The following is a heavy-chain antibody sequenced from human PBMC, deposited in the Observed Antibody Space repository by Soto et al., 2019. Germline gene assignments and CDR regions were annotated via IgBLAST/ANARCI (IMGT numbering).Heavy chain of an antibody. V-gene: IGHV1-2*04. CDR3: ARVAGIAAAGTDYYYGMDV. Sequence: ASVKVSCKASGCTFTGYYMHWVRQAPGQGLEWMGWINPNSGGTNYAQKFQGWVTMTRDTSISTAYMELSRLRSDDTAVYYCARVAGIAAAGTDYYYGMDVWGQGTTVTVS. CDR2: INPNSGGT. J-gene: IGHJ6*02. CDR1: GCTFTGYY. D-gene: IGHD6-13*01.